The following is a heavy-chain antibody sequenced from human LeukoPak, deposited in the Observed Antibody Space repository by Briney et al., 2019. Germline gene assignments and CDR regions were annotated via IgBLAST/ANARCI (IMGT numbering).Heavy chain of an antibody. CDR3: AREGYSGYDGFDY. CDR2: INSDGSST. J-gene: IGHJ4*02. CDR1: GXTFSSYW. V-gene: IGHV3-74*01. Sequence: GGSLRLSCAASGXTFSSYWMHWVRQAPGKGLVWVSRINSDGSSTSYADSVKGRFTISRDNAKNTLYLQMNSLRAEDTAVYYCAREGYSGYDGFDYWGQGTLVTVSS. D-gene: IGHD5-12*01.